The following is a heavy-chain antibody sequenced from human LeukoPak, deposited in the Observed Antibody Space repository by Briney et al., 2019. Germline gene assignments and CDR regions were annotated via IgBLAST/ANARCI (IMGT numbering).Heavy chain of an antibody. CDR3: TRDHHSSSWFPYYFDY. Sequence: GGSLRLSCTASGFTFGDYAMSWVRQAPGKGLEWVGFIRSKAYVGTTEYAASVKGRFTISRDDSKSIAYLQMNSLKTEDTAVYYCTRDHHSSSWFPYYFDYWGQGTLVTVSS. J-gene: IGHJ4*02. V-gene: IGHV3-49*04. CDR2: IRSKAYVGTT. CDR1: GFTFGDYA. D-gene: IGHD6-13*01.